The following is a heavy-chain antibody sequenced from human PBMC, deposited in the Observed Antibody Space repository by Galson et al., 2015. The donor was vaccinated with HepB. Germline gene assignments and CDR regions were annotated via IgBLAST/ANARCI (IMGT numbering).Heavy chain of an antibody. CDR1: GFTFSNAW. CDR3: TTDGGGDYYDSSGYPYDAFDI. D-gene: IGHD3-22*01. J-gene: IGHJ3*02. Sequence: SLRLSCAASGFTFSNAWMSWVHQAPGKGLEWVGRIKSKTDGGTTDYAAPVKGRFTISRDDSKNTLYLQMNSLKTEDTAVYYCTTDGGGDYYDSSGYPYDAFDIWGQGTMVTVSS. CDR2: IKSKTDGGTT. V-gene: IGHV3-15*01.